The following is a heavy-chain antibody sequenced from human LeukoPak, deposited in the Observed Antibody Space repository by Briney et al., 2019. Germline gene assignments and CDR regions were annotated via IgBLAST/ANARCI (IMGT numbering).Heavy chain of an antibody. Sequence: GGSLRLSCAASGFTFSSYWMSWVRQAPGKGLEWVANIRQHGSETHYVDSVKGRFTISGDNAKNSLYLQMNSLRAEDTAVYYCARDIDRYYADYWGLGTLVTVSS. D-gene: IGHD3-3*01. V-gene: IGHV3-7*01. CDR1: GFTFSSYW. J-gene: IGHJ4*02. CDR3: ARDIDRYYADY. CDR2: IRQHGSET.